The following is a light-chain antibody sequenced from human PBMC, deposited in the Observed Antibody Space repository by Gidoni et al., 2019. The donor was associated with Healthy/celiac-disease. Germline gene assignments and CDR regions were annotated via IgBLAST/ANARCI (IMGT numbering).Light chain of an antibody. J-gene: IGKJ5*01. CDR1: QSVRSY. V-gene: IGKV3-15*01. Sequence: EIVMTPSPATLSVSPGDRATRSCRASQSVRSYLAWYQQKPGKAPRLLLYGASTRETGIPARFSGSGSGTELTLTISSLQSEEFAVYYCQQYNNWPPITFXQXTRLEIK. CDR2: GAS. CDR3: QQYNNWPPIT.